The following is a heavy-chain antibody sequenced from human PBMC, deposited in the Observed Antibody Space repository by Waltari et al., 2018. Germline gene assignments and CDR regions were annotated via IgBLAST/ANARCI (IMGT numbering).Heavy chain of an antibody. V-gene: IGHV1-3*01. Sequence: QVQLVQSGAEVKKPGASVKVSCKASGYTFTSYAMHWVRQAPGQRLEWMGWINAGNGNTKYSHKFQGRVTITRDTSASTAYMELSSLRSEDTAVYYCARGIAVAGTVYFDYWGQGTLVTVSS. CDR1: GYTFTSYA. CDR3: ARGIAVAGTVYFDY. D-gene: IGHD6-19*01. CDR2: INAGNGNT. J-gene: IGHJ4*02.